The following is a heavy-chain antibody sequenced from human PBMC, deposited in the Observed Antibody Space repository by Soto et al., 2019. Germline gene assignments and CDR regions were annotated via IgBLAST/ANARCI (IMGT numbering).Heavy chain of an antibody. CDR3: AKEGYSSGWSSYFDY. CDR2: ISYDGSNK. CDR1: GFTFSSYG. D-gene: IGHD6-19*01. V-gene: IGHV3-30*18. Sequence: GGSLRLSCAASGFTFSSYGMHWVRQAPGKGLEWVAVISYDGSNKYYADSVKGRFTISRDNSRNTLYLQMNSLRAEDTAVYYCAKEGYSSGWSSYFDYWGQGTLVTVSS. J-gene: IGHJ4*02.